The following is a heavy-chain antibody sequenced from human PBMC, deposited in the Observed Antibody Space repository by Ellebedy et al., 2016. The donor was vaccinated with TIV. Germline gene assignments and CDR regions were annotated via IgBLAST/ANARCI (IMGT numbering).Heavy chain of an antibody. Sequence: GGSLRLXCAASGFTFSRTAMSWVRQAPGKGLEWVSVIGGSGVTTDYADSVKGRFTISRDNSKNTLILQMNSLRAEDTAEYYCARQREGYNFHYFDSWGQGTLVTVSS. CDR3: ARQREGYNFHYFDS. CDR1: GFTFSRTA. V-gene: IGHV3-23*01. J-gene: IGHJ4*02. CDR2: IGGSGVTT. D-gene: IGHD5-24*01.